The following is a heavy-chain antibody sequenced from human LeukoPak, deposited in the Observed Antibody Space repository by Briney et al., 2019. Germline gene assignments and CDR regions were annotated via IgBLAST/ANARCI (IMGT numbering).Heavy chain of an antibody. D-gene: IGHD2-15*01. V-gene: IGHV4-39*01. CDR2: IYYSGST. CDR3: ARMVVDLNFDY. J-gene: IGHJ4*02. Sequence: SETLSLTCTVSGGSISSSSYYWGWIRQPPGKGLERIGSIYYSGSTYYNPSLKRRVTISVDTSKNQFSLKLSSVTAADTAVYYCARMVVDLNFDYWGQGTLVTVSS. CDR1: GGSISSSSYY.